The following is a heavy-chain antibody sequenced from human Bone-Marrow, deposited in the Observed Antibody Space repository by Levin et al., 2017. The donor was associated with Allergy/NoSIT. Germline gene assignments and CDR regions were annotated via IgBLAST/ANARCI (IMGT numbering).Heavy chain of an antibody. Sequence: ASVKVSCKASGYTFTSYAMNWVRQAPGQGLEWMGWINTNTGNPTYAQGFTGRFVFSLDTSVSTAYLQISSLKAEDTAVYLCARGVRSWIGYQLLHFNWFDPWGQGTLVTVSS. CDR2: INTNTGNP. J-gene: IGHJ5*02. D-gene: IGHD2-2*01. V-gene: IGHV7-4-1*02. CDR3: ARGVRSWIGYQLLHFNWFDP. CDR1: GYTFTSYA.